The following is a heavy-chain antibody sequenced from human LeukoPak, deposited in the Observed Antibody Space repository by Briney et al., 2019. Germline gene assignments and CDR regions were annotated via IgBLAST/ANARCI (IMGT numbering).Heavy chain of an antibody. V-gene: IGHV1-69*13. J-gene: IGHJ4*02. D-gene: IGHD1-1*01. CDR1: GGTFSSYA. CDR2: IIPIFGTA. Sequence: GASVKVSCKASGGTFSSYAISWVRQALGQGLEWMGGIIPIFGTANYAQKFQGRVTITADESTSTAYMELSSLRSEDTAVYYCARARSIWNYFGYWGQGTLVTVSS. CDR3: ARARSIWNYFGY.